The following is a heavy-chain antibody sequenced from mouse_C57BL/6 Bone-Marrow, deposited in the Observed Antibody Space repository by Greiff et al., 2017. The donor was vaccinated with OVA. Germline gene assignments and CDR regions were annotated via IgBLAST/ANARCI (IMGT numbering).Heavy chain of an antibody. D-gene: IGHD2-3*01. Sequence: QVQLQQPGAELVRPGTSVKLSCKASGYTFTSYWMHWVKQRPGQGLEWIGVIDPSDSYTNYNQKFKGKATLTVDTSSSTAYMQLSSLTSEDSAVYDCARRRGVRRYDRDYWGQGTSITVSA. V-gene: IGHV1-59*01. CDR3: ARRRGVRRYDRDY. CDR1: GYTFTSYW. CDR2: IDPSDSYT. J-gene: IGHJ4*01.